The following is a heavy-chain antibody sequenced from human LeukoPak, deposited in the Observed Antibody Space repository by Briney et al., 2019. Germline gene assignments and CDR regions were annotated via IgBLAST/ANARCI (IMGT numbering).Heavy chain of an antibody. D-gene: IGHD5-12*01. J-gene: IGHJ6*03. CDR1: GFTFSSYA. CDR2: ISGSGGST. V-gene: IGHV3-23*01. CDR3: AKARARDYYYMDV. Sequence: GGSLRLSCAASGFTFSSYAMSWVRQAPGKGLEWVSAISGSGGSTYYADSAKGRFTISRDNSKNTLYLQMNSLRAEDTAVYYCAKARARDYYYMDVWGKGTTVTVSS.